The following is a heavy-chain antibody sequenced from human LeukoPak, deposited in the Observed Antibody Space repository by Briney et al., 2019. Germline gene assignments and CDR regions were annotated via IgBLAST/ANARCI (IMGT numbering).Heavy chain of an antibody. CDR2: IRYDGSNK. V-gene: IGHV3-30*02. CDR3: ANLYVWGSYRYSMDV. Sequence: SGGSLRLSCAASGFTFSGYGMHWVRQAPGKGLEWVAFIRYDGSNKYYADSVKGRFTISRDNFKNTLYLQMNSLRAEDTAVYYCANLYVWGSYRYSMDVWGKGTTVTVSS. CDR1: GFTFSGYG. J-gene: IGHJ6*03. D-gene: IGHD3-16*02.